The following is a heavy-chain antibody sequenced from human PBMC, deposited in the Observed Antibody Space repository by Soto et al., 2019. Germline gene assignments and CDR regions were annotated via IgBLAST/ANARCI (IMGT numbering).Heavy chain of an antibody. CDR1: GFTFSSYA. J-gene: IGHJ6*02. D-gene: IGHD2-2*02. CDR3: AKDLMDIVVVPAAILVSMSDYYGMDV. V-gene: IGHV3-23*01. CDR2: ISGSGGST. Sequence: GGSLRLSCAASGFTFSSYAMSWVRQAPGKGLEWVSAISGSGGSTYYADSVKGRFTISRDNSKNTLYLQMNSLRAEDTAVYYCAKDLMDIVVVPAAILVSMSDYYGMDVWGQGTTVTVSS.